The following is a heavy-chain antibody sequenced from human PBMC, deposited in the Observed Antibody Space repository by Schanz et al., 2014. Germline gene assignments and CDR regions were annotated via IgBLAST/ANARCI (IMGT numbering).Heavy chain of an antibody. CDR3: ARDPYSASYFTSPPLCGLDV. CDR1: GYTFTSYG. J-gene: IGHJ6*02. V-gene: IGHV1-18*01. D-gene: IGHD1-26*01. CDR2: ISAYNGNT. Sequence: QVQLVQSGAEVKKPGASVKVSCKASGYTFTSYGINWVRQAPGQGLEWMGWISAYNGNTNYAQKLQGRVTMTTDTSTSTAYMELRSLRSDDTAVYYCARDPYSASYFTSPPLCGLDVWGQGTTVTVSS.